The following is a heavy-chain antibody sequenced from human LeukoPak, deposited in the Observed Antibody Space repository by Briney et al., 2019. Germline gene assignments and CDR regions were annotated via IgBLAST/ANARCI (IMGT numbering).Heavy chain of an antibody. Sequence: PSETLSLTCTVSGGSISSSSYYWGWIRQPPGKGLEWIGSIYNSGTTYYNPSLKSRVTISVDTSKNQFSLKVSSVTAADTAVYYCASRVYGLGSFNYWGQGTLVTVSS. CDR2: IYNSGTT. D-gene: IGHD3-10*01. CDR3: ASRVYGLGSFNY. CDR1: GGSISSSSYY. J-gene: IGHJ4*03. V-gene: IGHV4-39*01.